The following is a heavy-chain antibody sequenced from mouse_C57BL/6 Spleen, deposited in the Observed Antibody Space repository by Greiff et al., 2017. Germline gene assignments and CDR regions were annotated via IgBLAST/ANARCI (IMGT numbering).Heavy chain of an antibody. CDR1: GYTFTDHT. CDR2: IYPGDGST. Sequence: QVQLQQSDAELVKPGASVKISCKASGYTFTDHTIHWMKQRPEQGLEWIGNIYPGDGSTKYTEKFKGKATLTADKSSSTAYMQLSSLTSEDSAVXYCARSWYERRGYFDYWGQGTTLTVSS. V-gene: IGHV1-78*01. CDR3: ARSWYERRGYFDY. D-gene: IGHD1-1*02. J-gene: IGHJ2*01.